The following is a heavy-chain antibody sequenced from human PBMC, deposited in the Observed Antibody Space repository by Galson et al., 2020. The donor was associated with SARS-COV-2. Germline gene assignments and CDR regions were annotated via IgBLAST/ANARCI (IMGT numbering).Heavy chain of an antibody. CDR3: VRDDGTAPYDY. V-gene: IGHV3-53*05. J-gene: IGHJ4*02. CDR1: GFAVSSKY. Sequence: METGGSLSLSCAASGFAVSSKYMSWVRQAPGTGLEWVSVIYYDGNTKYEDSVRGRFTISRDTSKNTVSLQMNSLSAEDTAMYYCVRDDGTAPYDYWGPGTLVTVSS. D-gene: IGHD5-18*01. CDR2: IYYDGNT.